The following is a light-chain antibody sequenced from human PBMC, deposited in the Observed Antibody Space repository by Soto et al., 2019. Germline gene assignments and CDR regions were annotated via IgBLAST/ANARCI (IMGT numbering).Light chain of an antibody. CDR1: QSVSSSY. Sequence: EIVLTQSPGTLSLSPGERATLSCRASQSVSSSYLAWYQQKPGQAPRLLIYGASSRATGITDRFSGSGSGTDFTLTISRLEPEDFAVYYFQQYGSSPWTFGQGTKVEIK. CDR3: QQYGSSPWT. V-gene: IGKV3-20*01. J-gene: IGKJ1*01. CDR2: GAS.